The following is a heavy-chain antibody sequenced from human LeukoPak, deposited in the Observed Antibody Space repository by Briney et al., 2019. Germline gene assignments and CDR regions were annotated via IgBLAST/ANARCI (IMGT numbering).Heavy chain of an antibody. D-gene: IGHD5-12*01. CDR2: ISRTTSTI. CDR3: ARDKIEWLRESYFDY. CDR1: YY. Sequence: YYWGWFRQAPGKGLEWISYISRTTSTIYYADSVRGRLTVSRDNAKNSLFLQMHSLRAEDTAVYYCARDKIEWLRESYFDYWGQGVLVTVAS. J-gene: IGHJ4*02. V-gene: IGHV3-11*04.